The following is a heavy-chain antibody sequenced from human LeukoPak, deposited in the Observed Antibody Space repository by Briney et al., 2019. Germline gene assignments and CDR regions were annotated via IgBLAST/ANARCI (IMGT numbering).Heavy chain of an antibody. V-gene: IGHV3-73*01. D-gene: IGHD4-23*01. Sequence: PGGSLRLSCAASGFTFSGSAMHWVRQASGKGLEWVGRIRSKANSYATAYAASVKGRFTISRDDSKNTAYLQMNSLKTEDTAVYYCTRHPNDYGGYSDAFDIWGQGTMVTVSS. J-gene: IGHJ3*02. CDR2: IRSKANSYAT. CDR3: TRHPNDYGGYSDAFDI. CDR1: GFTFSGSA.